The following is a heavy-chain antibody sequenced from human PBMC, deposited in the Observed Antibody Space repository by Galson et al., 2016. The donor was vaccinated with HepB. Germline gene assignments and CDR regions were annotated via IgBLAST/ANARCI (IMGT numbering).Heavy chain of an antibody. V-gene: IGHV1-46*01. D-gene: IGHD2-15*01. Sequence: SVKVSCKASGYTFTSHLMHWVRQAPGQGLEWMGIIDPSGGSTTYAQNFQGRVTMTRDTSTSTVYMELSSLRPEDTAVYYCATPSKVVAANAYHGMDVWGQGTTGTVSS. CDR1: GYTFTSHL. CDR3: ATPSKVVAANAYHGMDV. CDR2: IDPSGGST. J-gene: IGHJ6*02.